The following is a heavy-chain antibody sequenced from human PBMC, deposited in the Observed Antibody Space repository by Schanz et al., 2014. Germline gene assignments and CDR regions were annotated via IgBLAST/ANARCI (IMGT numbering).Heavy chain of an antibody. CDR3: AKTLFPGGTQTFGN. D-gene: IGHD2-8*02. CDR1: GFTFSSYA. CDR2: ISGGGGTT. J-gene: IGHJ4*02. Sequence: EVQLLESGGGLVQPGGSLRLSCAASGFTFSSYAMSWVRQAPGKGLEWVSAISGGGGTTYYADSVKGRFTISRDNSKSTLYVEMNSLRVEDTAVYYCAKTLFPGGTQTFGNWGRGTLVTVSS. V-gene: IGHV3-23*01.